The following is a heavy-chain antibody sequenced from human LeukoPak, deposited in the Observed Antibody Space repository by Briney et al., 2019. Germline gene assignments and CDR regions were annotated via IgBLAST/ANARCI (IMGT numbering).Heavy chain of an antibody. Sequence: GASVKVSCKASGYTFTGYYMHWVRQAPGRGLEWMGWINPNSGGTNYAQKFQGRVTMTRDTSISTAYMELSRLRSDDTAVYYCARFAIAARQYYYYYGMDVWGQGTTVTVSS. V-gene: IGHV1-2*02. CDR3: ARFAIAARQYYYYYGMDV. CDR2: INPNSGGT. D-gene: IGHD6-6*01. J-gene: IGHJ6*02. CDR1: GYTFTGYY.